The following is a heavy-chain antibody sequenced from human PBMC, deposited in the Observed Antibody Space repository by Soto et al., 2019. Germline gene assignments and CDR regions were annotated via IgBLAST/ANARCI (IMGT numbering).Heavy chain of an antibody. Sequence: SEPRSLTCNVSGASMRSYYWAWMRQPPGKGLXWXGXXXYXGXTXYXXXXKSRVTISVGTSKNQFSLKLSSVTAADTAVYYCARVVYSYALFDYWGQGTLVTVSS. CDR2: XXYXGXT. CDR3: ARVVYSYALFDY. V-gene: IGHV4-59*01. J-gene: IGHJ4*02. CDR1: GASMRSYY. D-gene: IGHD5-18*01.